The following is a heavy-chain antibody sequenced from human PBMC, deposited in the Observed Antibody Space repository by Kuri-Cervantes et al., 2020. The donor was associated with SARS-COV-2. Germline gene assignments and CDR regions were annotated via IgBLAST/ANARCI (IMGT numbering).Heavy chain of an antibody. CDR2: INPNSGGT. CDR3: ARGNPRGISMDV. CDR1: GYTFTGYY. J-gene: IGHJ6*02. D-gene: IGHD6-13*01. V-gene: IGHV1-2*02. Sequence: ASVKVSCKASGYTFTGYYMHWVRQAPGQGLEWMGWINPNSGGTNYAQKFQGRVTMTRDTSTSTVYMELSSLRSEDTAVYYCARGNPRGISMDVWGQGTTVTVSS.